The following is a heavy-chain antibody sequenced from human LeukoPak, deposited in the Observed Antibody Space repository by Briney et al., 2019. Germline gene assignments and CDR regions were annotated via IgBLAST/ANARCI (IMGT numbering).Heavy chain of an antibody. CDR3: AADYYDSSGYYSH. CDR1: GFTFSSYA. D-gene: IGHD3-22*01. Sequence: GGSLRLSCAASGFTFSSYAMSWVRQAPGKGLEWVSAISGSGGSTYYADSVKGRFTISRDNSKNTLYLQMNSLRAEDTAVYYCAADYYDSSGYYSHWGQGTLVTVSS. V-gene: IGHV3-23*01. J-gene: IGHJ4*02. CDR2: ISGSGGST.